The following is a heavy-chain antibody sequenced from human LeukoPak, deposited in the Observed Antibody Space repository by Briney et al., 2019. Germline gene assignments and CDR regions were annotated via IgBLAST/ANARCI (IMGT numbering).Heavy chain of an antibody. Sequence: GGSLRLSCVASGFIFSDHPFHWVRQSPDKGLEWVALIGSDGTKNYYADSVQGRFTVSRENSQNTLFLQMNTLRADDTAVYFCARQMTSTRLFDSWGQGTLVTVSS. D-gene: IGHD5/OR15-5a*01. V-gene: IGHV3-30*04. CDR1: GFIFSDHP. CDR2: IGSDGTKN. CDR3: ARQMTSTRLFDS. J-gene: IGHJ4*02.